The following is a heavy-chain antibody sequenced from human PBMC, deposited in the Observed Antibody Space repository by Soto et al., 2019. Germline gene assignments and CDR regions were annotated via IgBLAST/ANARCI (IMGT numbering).Heavy chain of an antibody. Sequence: EVQLLESGGGLVQPGGSLRLSCAASGFTFSSYAMSWVRQAPGKGLEWVSAISGSGGTTYYAVSVKGRFTISRDNSKNTVYLQMNSLRAEDTAVYYCAKDRTEYSSSWYSDYWGQGTLVTVSS. D-gene: IGHD6-13*01. CDR1: GFTFSSYA. CDR3: AKDRTEYSSSWYSDY. V-gene: IGHV3-23*01. CDR2: ISGSGGTT. J-gene: IGHJ4*02.